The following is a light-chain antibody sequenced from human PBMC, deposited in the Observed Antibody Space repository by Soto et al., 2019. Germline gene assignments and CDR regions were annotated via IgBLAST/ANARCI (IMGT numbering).Light chain of an antibody. CDR3: QQYGSSPYT. J-gene: IGKJ5*01. Sequence: EILLTQSPGTLSLSAGERATLSCRASQSVSSSYLAWYQQKPGQAPRLLIHGTSRRATGIPDRFSGSGSGTDFTLTISRLEPEDFAFYYCQQYGSSPYTFGQGTRLEIK. CDR1: QSVSSSY. CDR2: GTS. V-gene: IGKV3-20*01.